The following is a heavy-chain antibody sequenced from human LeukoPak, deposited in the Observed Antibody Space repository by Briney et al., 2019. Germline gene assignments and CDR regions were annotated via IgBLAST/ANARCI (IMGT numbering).Heavy chain of an antibody. J-gene: IGHJ4*02. CDR1: GFTFGSYA. Sequence: PGGSLTLSCAASGFTFGSYAMYWVRHAPGKGLVWVSGTFGSGGSAHHADSVKGRFTISRGNSKNTVYLQMDSLRAEGTAIYYCAKTTTGYSRGGYPAWPIDYWGQGTLVTVSS. D-gene: IGHD5-12*01. CDR2: TFGSGGSA. V-gene: IGHV3-23*01. CDR3: AKTTTGYSRGGYPAWPIDY.